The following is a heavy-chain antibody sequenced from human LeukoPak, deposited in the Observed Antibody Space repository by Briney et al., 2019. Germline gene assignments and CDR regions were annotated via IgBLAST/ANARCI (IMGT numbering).Heavy chain of an antibody. D-gene: IGHD2-21*02. CDR2: IYYSGST. J-gene: IGHJ6*04. CDR3: ARLASECGGDCHRVWYYGMDV. CDR1: GGSVSSGSYY. Sequence: SETLSLTCTVSGGSVSSGSYYWSWIRQPPGKGLEWIGYIYYSGSTNYNPSLKSRVTISVDTSKNQFSLKLSSVTAADTAVYYCARLASECGGDCHRVWYYGMDVWGKGTTVTVSS. V-gene: IGHV4-61*01.